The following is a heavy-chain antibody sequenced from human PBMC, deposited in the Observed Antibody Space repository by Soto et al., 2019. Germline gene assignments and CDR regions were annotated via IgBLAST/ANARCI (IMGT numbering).Heavy chain of an antibody. CDR3: ASYSGSYYY. Sequence: SETLSLTCTVSGGSISSSSYYWSWIRQHPRKGLDWMMEIEYRGSNYANPSLKSLVTISVDTAKNDFSLKLSSVTSADTAEYYFASYSGSYYYWGQGTLVTVS. V-gene: IGHV4-31*01. D-gene: IGHD1-26*01. J-gene: IGHJ4*02. CDR1: GGSISSSSYY. CDR2: IEYRGSN.